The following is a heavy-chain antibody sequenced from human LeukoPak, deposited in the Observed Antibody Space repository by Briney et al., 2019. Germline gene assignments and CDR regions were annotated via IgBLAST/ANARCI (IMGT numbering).Heavy chain of an antibody. D-gene: IGHD4-17*01. Sequence: ASVKVSCKASGYTFTSYYMHWVRQAPGLGLEWMGMINPSGSYTSYAQKFLGRVTMTRNTSTSTVYMELSSLRSEDTTVYYCARGVTTVTTGGLYYFDYWGQGTLDTVSS. CDR2: INPSGSYT. V-gene: IGHV1-46*01. J-gene: IGHJ4*02. CDR1: GYTFTSYY. CDR3: ARGVTTVTTGGLYYFDY.